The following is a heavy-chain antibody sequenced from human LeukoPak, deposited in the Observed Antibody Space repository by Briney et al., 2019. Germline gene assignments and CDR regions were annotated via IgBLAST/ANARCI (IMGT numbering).Heavy chain of an antibody. J-gene: IGHJ6*03. CDR3: ARERYYYYYMDV. Sequence: PSETLSLTCTVSGGSISSSSYYWGWIRQPPGKGLEWIGSIYYSGSTYYNPSLKSRVTISVDTSKNQFSLKLSSVTAADTAVYYCARERYYYYYMDVWGEGTTVTVSS. CDR2: IYYSGST. CDR1: GGSISSSSYY. V-gene: IGHV4-39*07.